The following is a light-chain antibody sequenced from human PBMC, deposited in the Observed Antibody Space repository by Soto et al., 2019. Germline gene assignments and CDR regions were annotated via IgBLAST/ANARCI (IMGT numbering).Light chain of an antibody. CDR1: SSDVGGYNF. CDR3: SSYTSIRTYV. CDR2: DVR. V-gene: IGLV2-14*01. Sequence: QSVLTQPASVSGSPGQSITISCTGTSSDVGGYNFVSWYQQHPGKAPKLMIYDVRNRPSGVSNRFSGSKSVNPASLTFSGLQAEDEADYYCSSYTSIRTYVFGTGTKVTVL. J-gene: IGLJ1*01.